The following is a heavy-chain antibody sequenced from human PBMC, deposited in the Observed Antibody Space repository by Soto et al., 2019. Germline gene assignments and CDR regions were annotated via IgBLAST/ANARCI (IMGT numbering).Heavy chain of an antibody. J-gene: IGHJ4*02. Sequence: LRLSCAASGFTFSDYYMSWIRQAPGKGLEWVSYISSSGSTIYYADSVKGRFTISRDNAKNSLYLQMNSLRAEDTAVYYCARDPKYYDILTGYYNVPYFDYWGQGTLVTVSS. V-gene: IGHV3-11*01. CDR2: ISSSGSTI. CDR3: ARDPKYYDILTGYYNVPYFDY. CDR1: GFTFSDYY. D-gene: IGHD3-9*01.